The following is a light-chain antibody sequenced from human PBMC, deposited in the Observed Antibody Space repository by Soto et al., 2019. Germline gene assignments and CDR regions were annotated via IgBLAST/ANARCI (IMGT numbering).Light chain of an antibody. Sequence: LTQSPGTLSLYPGESAALSCRTSQTTSGKYLAWYQQRPGLAPRLLVYGASRRATGIPDRFRGSGSGTEFTLTISGLEPEDFAVYFCQHYGSSPPVTFGQGTRLEIK. J-gene: IGKJ5*01. V-gene: IGKV3-20*01. CDR3: QHYGSSPPVT. CDR2: GAS. CDR1: QTTSGKY.